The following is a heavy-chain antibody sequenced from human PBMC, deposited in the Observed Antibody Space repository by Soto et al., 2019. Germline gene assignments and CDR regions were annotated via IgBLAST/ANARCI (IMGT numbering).Heavy chain of an antibody. CDR3: ARGGPYYYGSGSYPFDY. J-gene: IGHJ4*02. CDR2: IYYSGST. CDR1: GGSISSYY. D-gene: IGHD3-10*01. Sequence: QVQLQESGPGLVKPSETLSLTCTVSGGSISSYYWSWIRQTPGKGLEWIGYIYYSGSTNYNPSLKSRVTISVDTSKNQFSLKLSSVTAADTAVYYCARGGPYYYGSGSYPFDYWGQGTLVTVSS. V-gene: IGHV4-59*01.